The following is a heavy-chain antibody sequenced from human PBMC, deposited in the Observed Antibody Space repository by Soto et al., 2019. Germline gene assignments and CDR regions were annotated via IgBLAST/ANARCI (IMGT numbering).Heavy chain of an antibody. CDR3: ARDRLVAATSAPPYYYFGMDV. CDR1: GFSFSGYA. V-gene: IGHV3-23*01. CDR2: ISGGGGST. Sequence: VQLSESGGGLVQPGGSLRLSCAASGFSFSGYAVTWVRQAPGKGLEWVSAISGGGGSTYYADSVKGRFTISRDNAKNSLYLQMNSLRAEDTAVYYCARDRLVAATSAPPYYYFGMDVWGQGTTVTVSS. D-gene: IGHD2-15*01. J-gene: IGHJ6*02.